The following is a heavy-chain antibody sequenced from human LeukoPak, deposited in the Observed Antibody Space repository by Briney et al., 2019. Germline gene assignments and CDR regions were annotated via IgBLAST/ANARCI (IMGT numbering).Heavy chain of an antibody. D-gene: IGHD3-9*01. V-gene: IGHV4-59*08. Sequence: PSETLSLTCTVSGGSTSSYYWSWIRQPPGKGPEWIGYIYYSGSTNYNPSLKSRVTISVDTSKNQFSLKLSSVTAADTAVYYCARSPFPLVIRYFDWLRPYLYLLHLLDLRGKRTTGTVSS. CDR3: ARSPFPLVIRYFDWLRPYLYLLHLLDL. J-gene: IGHJ6*04. CDR1: GGSTSSYY. CDR2: IYYSGST.